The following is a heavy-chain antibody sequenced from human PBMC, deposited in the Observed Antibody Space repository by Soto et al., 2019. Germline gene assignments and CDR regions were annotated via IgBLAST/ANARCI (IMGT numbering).Heavy chain of an antibody. CDR1: GYTFTSYY. CDR2: INPSGGST. V-gene: IGHV1-46*01. CDR3: ARVWSGGSCYSGSDAFDI. D-gene: IGHD2-15*01. Sequence: ASVKVSCKASGYTFTSYYMHWVRQAPGQGLEWMGIINPSGGSTSYAQKFQGRVTMTRDTSTSTAYMELSRLRSDDTAVYYCARVWSGGSCYSGSDAFDIWGQGTMVTVSS. J-gene: IGHJ3*02.